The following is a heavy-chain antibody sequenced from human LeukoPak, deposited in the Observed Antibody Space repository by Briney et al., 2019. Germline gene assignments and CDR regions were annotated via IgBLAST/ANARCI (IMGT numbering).Heavy chain of an antibody. CDR3: AKDSSDWSRFDY. J-gene: IGHJ4*02. CDR2: ISGSGGST. CDR1: GFTFSSYA. Sequence: RTGGSLRLSCAASGFTFSSYAINWVRQAPGKGLEWVSAISGSGGSTYYADSVKGRFTISRDNSKNTLYLQMNSLRAEDTALHYCAKDSSDWSRFDYWGQGTLVTVSS. D-gene: IGHD6-19*01. V-gene: IGHV3-23*01.